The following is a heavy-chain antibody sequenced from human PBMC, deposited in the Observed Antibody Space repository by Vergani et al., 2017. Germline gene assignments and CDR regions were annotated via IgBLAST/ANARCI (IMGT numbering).Heavy chain of an antibody. V-gene: IGHV1-8*02. J-gene: IGHJ4*02. CDR3: ARGDYYDSSGYYLIDD. CDR1: GYTFTIYD. Sequence: QVQLVQSGAAVKKPGASVKVSCKASGYTFTIYDINWVRPATGHGVEWMGWMNPTSGNTGYAQKFQGRVTMTRNTSISTAYMELSRLRSEDTAVSYCARGDYYDSSGYYLIDDWGQGTLVTVSS. D-gene: IGHD3-22*01. CDR2: MNPTSGNT.